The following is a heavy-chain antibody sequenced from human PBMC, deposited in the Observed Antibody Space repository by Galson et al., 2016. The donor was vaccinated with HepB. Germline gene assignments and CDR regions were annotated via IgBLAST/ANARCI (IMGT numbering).Heavy chain of an antibody. V-gene: IGHV3-23*01. CDR1: GFTFSSYA. Sequence: SLRLSCAASGFTFSSYAMSWVRQAPGKGLEWVSGISGSGDSTYYADSVKGRFTISRDNSKNSLYLQMNSLRTEGTAVYYCAKVRPENHLPNYFFDYWGQGTLVTVSS. J-gene: IGHJ4*02. CDR2: ISGSGDST. D-gene: IGHD1-14*01. CDR3: AKVRPENHLPNYFFDY.